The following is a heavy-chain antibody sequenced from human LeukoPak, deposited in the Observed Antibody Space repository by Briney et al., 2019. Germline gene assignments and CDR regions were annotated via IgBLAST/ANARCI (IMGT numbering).Heavy chain of an antibody. CDR1: GYTFTGYY. Sequence: ASVKVSCKTSGYTFTGYYLHWVRQAPGQGLEWMGWINPNSGGTNYAQKFQGRVTMTRDTSISTAYMELSRLRSDDTAVYYCARRSAYYDSRWFDPWGQGTLVTVSS. CDR2: INPNSGGT. V-gene: IGHV1-2*02. D-gene: IGHD3-22*01. J-gene: IGHJ5*02. CDR3: ARRSAYYDSRWFDP.